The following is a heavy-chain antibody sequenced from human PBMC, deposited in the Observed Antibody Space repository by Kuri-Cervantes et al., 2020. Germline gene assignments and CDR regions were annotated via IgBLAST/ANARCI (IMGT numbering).Heavy chain of an antibody. D-gene: IGHD2-21*02. Sequence: ASVKVSCKASGYTFTGYYMHWVRQAPGQGLEWMGCINPNSGGTNYAQKFQGWVTMTRDTSISTAYMELRSLRPDDTAVYYCARGGGVTGGYFDLWGRGTLVTVSS. CDR1: GYTFTGYY. CDR3: ARGGGVTGGYFDL. CDR2: INPNSGGT. V-gene: IGHV1-2*04. J-gene: IGHJ2*01.